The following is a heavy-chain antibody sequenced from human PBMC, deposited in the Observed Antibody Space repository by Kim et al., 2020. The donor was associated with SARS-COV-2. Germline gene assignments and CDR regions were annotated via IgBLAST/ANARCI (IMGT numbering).Heavy chain of an antibody. Sequence: SVKVSCKASGGTFSSYAISWVRQAPGQGLEWMGGIIPIFGTANYAQKFQGRVTITADESTSTAYMELSSLRSEDTAVYYCARESSGGYSYADAFDIWGQGTMVTVSS. CDR1: GGTFSSYA. V-gene: IGHV1-69*13. CDR2: IIPIFGTA. J-gene: IGHJ3*02. CDR3: ARESSGGYSYADAFDI. D-gene: IGHD5-18*01.